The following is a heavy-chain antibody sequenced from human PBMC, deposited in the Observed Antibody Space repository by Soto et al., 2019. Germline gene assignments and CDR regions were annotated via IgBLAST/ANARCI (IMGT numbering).Heavy chain of an antibody. J-gene: IGHJ4*02. CDR3: ARGGAMGVDY. D-gene: IGHD1-26*01. V-gene: IGHV3-74*01. Sequence: PGGSLRLSCTASGFTFDTHWMHWVRQAPGKGLVWVSRIYFDGITTNYADSVKSRLTVSRDNAKNTVYLHVNTLRDEDTAVYYCARGGAMGVDYWGQGTLVTVSS. CDR1: GFTFDTHW. CDR2: IYFDGITT.